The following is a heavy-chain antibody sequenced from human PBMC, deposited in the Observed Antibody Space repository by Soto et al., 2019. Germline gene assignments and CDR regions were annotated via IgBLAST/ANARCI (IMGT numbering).Heavy chain of an antibody. CDR1: GVGFASCA. CDR3: AADPYYYDSSGYSGAFEI. J-gene: IGHJ3*02. Sequence: GTSVEVCCKASGVGFASCAVQWVRQERRQRLEWIGWIVVGSGNTNYAQKFQERVTITRDMSTSTAYMELSSLRSEDTAVYYCAADPYYYDSSGYSGAFEIWGQGTMVTVSS. CDR2: IVVGSGNT. V-gene: IGHV1-58*01. D-gene: IGHD3-22*01.